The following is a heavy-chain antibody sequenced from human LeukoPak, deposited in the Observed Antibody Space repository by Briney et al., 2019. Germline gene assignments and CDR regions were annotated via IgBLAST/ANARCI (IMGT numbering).Heavy chain of an antibody. CDR3: AKDYGDYESYAFDI. V-gene: IGHV3-23*01. CDR1: GFMFNNYA. Sequence: GGSLRLSCAASGFMFNNYALSWVRQAPGKGLEWVSAISGTGDGTWYPDSVKGRFTVSRDNSKNTLYLQMNSLRAEDTAVYYCAKDYGDYESYAFDIWGQGTMVTVSS. D-gene: IGHD4-17*01. J-gene: IGHJ3*02. CDR2: ISGTGDGT.